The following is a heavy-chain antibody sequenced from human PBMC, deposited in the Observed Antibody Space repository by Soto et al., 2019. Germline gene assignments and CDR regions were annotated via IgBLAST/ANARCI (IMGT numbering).Heavy chain of an antibody. V-gene: IGHV4-30-4*01. CDR3: ARAVGTTLGYYYGMDV. CDR2: IYYSGST. J-gene: IGHJ6*02. Sequence: SEPLSLTCTVSGGSISSGDYYWSWIRQPPGKGLEWIGYIYYSGSTYYNPSLKSRVTISVDTSKNQFSLKLSSVTAADTAVYYCARAVGTTLGYYYGMDVWGQGTTVTVSS. D-gene: IGHD1-7*01. CDR1: GGSISSGDYY.